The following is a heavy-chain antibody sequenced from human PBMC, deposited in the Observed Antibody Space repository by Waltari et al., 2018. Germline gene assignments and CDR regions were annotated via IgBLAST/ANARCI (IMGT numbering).Heavy chain of an antibody. CDR3: SKRLEI. J-gene: IGHJ3*02. Sequence: EVQLVESGGGLVQPGGSLRLSCEASGFSSAWMDWVRQAPGKGLQWVANINEDGGEKYYLGSVKGRFTISRDNAKKLVYLEMNSLRAEDTAIYYCSKRLEIWGRGTMVAVSS. V-gene: IGHV3-7*01. CDR2: INEDGGEK. CDR1: GFSSAW.